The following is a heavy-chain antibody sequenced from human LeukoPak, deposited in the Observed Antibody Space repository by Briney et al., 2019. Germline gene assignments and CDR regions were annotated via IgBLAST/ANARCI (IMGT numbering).Heavy chain of an antibody. CDR2: ISGSGGST. J-gene: IGHJ4*02. D-gene: IGHD3-3*01. V-gene: IGHV3-23*01. Sequence: GGSLRLSCTASGFTFSSYAIIWVRQAPGKGLEWVSFISGSGGSTYYADSVKGRYTISRDNSKNTLYLQMNSLRAEDTAVYYCAKDRRRITIFGVVTGRGYYFDYWGQGTLVTVSS. CDR1: GFTFSSYA. CDR3: AKDRRRITIFGVVTGRGYYFDY.